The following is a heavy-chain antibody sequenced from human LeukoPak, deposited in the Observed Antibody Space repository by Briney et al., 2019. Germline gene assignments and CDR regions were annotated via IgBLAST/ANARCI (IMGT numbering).Heavy chain of an antibody. V-gene: IGHV3-74*01. J-gene: IGHJ4*02. D-gene: IGHD6-6*01. CDR1: RFTFSNYW. CDR2: INSDGTST. Sequence: PGGSLRLSCAASRFTFSNYWMHWVRQAPGKGLVWVSRINSDGTSTSYADSVKGRFTISRDNAKNTLYLQMNSLIAEDTAVYYCARHLSGYISSLAYWGQGTLVTVPS. CDR3: ARHLSGYISSLAY.